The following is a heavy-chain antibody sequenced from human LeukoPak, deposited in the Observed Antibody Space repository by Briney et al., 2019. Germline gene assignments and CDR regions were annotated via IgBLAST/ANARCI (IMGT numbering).Heavy chain of an antibody. D-gene: IGHD6-13*01. CDR3: AKDLGWQQPVYYGMDV. V-gene: IGHV3-30*18. CDR1: GFTFTNYG. J-gene: IGHJ6*02. Sequence: GGSLRLSCAASGFTFTNYGMHWVRQAPGKGLEWVAVISYDGSNKYHADSVRGRFTISRDYSKNTLYLQMNSLRAEDTAVYYCAKDLGWQQPVYYGMDVWGQGTAVTVSS. CDR2: ISYDGSNK.